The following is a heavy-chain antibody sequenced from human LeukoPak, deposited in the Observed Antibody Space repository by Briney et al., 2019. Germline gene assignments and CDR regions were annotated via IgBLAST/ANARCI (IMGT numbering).Heavy chain of an antibody. CDR2: IYSGGST. Sequence: GGSLRLSCAASGFTFSSNYMSWVRQAPGKGLEWVSVIYSGGSTYYADSVKGRFTISRDNSKNTLYLQMNSLRAEDTAVYYCATAYDTTRDFDYWGQGTLVTVSS. D-gene: IGHD3-9*01. CDR3: ATAYDTTRDFDY. J-gene: IGHJ4*02. CDR1: GFTFSSNY. V-gene: IGHV3-66*02.